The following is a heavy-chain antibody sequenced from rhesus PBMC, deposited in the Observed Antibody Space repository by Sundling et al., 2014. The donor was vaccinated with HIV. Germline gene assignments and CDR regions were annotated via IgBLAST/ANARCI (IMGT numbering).Heavy chain of an antibody. CDR1: GFTFSDHA. CDR2: INTGGITP. CDR3: AKDQAYHIWAAYSVIDY. V-gene: IGHV3-103*01. J-gene: IGHJ4*01. D-gene: IGHD3-3*01. Sequence: EVQLVETGGGLVQPGGSLKLSCAASGFTFSDHAMSWVRQAPGKGLEWVSAINTGGITPYYADSVKGRFTLSRDNSKNTLSLQMNSLRPEDTAVYYCAKDQAYHIWAAYSVIDYWGQGVLVTVSS.